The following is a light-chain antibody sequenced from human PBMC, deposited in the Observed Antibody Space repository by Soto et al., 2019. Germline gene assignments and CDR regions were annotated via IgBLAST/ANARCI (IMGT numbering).Light chain of an antibody. CDR3: PQYNSYPPT. Sequence: DIQMTQSPSSLSASVGDRVTISCRASQDIRDYLAWFQQKPGKPPKTLIYAASRLQPGVPSKFSGSGSGTDFTLTISSLQPEDFATYYCPQYNSYPPTFGQGTRLDI. V-gene: IGKV1-16*02. CDR1: QDIRDY. J-gene: IGKJ2*01. CDR2: AAS.